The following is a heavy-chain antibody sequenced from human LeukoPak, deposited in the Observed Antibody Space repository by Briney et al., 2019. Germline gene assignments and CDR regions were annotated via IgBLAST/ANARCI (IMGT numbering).Heavy chain of an antibody. D-gene: IGHD6-19*01. CDR3: ARTGYSSGWFPKFYYYYYMDV. J-gene: IGHJ6*03. CDR2: INPNSGGT. Sequence: ASVKVSCKASGYTFTGYYMHWVRQAPGQGLEWMGWINPNSGGTNYAQKFQGRVTMTRDTSISTAYMELSRLRSDDTAVYYCARTGYSSGWFPKFYYYYYMDVWGKGTTVTVSS. V-gene: IGHV1-2*02. CDR1: GYTFTGYY.